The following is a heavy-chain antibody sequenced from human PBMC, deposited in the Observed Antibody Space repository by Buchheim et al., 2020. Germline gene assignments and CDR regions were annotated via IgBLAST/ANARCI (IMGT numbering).Heavy chain of an antibody. CDR2: ISSSSSTI. CDR1: GFTFSSYS. V-gene: IGHV3-48*01. CDR3: ARDWRDTIFGVVIKSLYYYYGMDV. Sequence: EVQLVESGGGLVQPGGSLRLSCAASGFTFSSYSMNWVRQAPGKGLEWVSYISSSSSTIYYADSVKGRFTISRDNAKNSLYLQMNSLRAEDTAVYYCARDWRDTIFGVVIKSLYYYYGMDVWGQGTT. D-gene: IGHD3-3*01. J-gene: IGHJ6*02.